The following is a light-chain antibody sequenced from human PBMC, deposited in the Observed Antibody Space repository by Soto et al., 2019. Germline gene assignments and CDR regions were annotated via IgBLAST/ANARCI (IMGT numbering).Light chain of an antibody. CDR1: QSISSN. Sequence: EIVMTQSPATLSVSPGESATLSCRASQSISSNLAWYQQKPGQAPRLLMFRTSSRATGFPARFSGSGSGTDFTLTISSLQAEEVAVYYCHQYNNWPQTVGQGTKVDIK. CDR2: RTS. V-gene: IGKV3-15*01. J-gene: IGKJ1*01. CDR3: HQYNNWPQT.